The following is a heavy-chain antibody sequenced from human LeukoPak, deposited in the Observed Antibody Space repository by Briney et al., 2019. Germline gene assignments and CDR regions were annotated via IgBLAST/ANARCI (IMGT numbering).Heavy chain of an antibody. CDR3: AKDRYCSSTSCYAPFDY. CDR2: ISGDGGST. D-gene: IGHD2-2*01. CDR1: GFTFDDYA. V-gene: IGHV3-43*02. Sequence: GGSLRLSCAASGFTFDDYAMHWVRQAPGKGLEWVSLISGDGGSTYYADSVKGRFTISRDNSKNSLYLQMNGLRTEDTALYYCAKDRYCSSTSCYAPFDYWGQGTLVTVSS. J-gene: IGHJ4*02.